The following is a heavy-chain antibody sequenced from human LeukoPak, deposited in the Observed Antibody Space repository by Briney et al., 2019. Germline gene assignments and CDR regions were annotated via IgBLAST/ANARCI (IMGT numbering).Heavy chain of an antibody. Sequence: PGGSLRLSCAPSGFTFSRHAMSSVRHAPRKGLERVSSLSGSGGNTYYADSVKGRFTISRDNSKNTVYLQMNSLRAEDTAVYYCAKDPYGTRYFDYWGQGTLVTVSS. CDR1: GFTFSRHA. J-gene: IGHJ4*02. CDR3: AKDPYGTRYFDY. D-gene: IGHD2-2*01. CDR2: LSGSGGNT. V-gene: IGHV3-23*01.